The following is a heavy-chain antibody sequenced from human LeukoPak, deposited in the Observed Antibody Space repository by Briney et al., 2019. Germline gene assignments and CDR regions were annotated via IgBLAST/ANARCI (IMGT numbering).Heavy chain of an antibody. CDR3: ARGVGNFRYYFDY. V-gene: IGHV3-7*03. CDR1: EFTFTTYW. D-gene: IGHD2/OR15-2a*01. CDR2: INQDGTEK. J-gene: IGHJ4*02. Sequence: GESLRLSCAASEFTFTTYWMSWVRQAPGKGLEWVANINQDGTEKYYVDSVKGRFTISRDNAKNSLYLQMNSLRAEDTALYYCARGVGNFRYYFDYWGQGTLVTVSS.